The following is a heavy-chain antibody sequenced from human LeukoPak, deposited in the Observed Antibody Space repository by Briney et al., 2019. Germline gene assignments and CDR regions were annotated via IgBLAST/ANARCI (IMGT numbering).Heavy chain of an antibody. D-gene: IGHD6-19*01. CDR1: GGSISSGSYY. CDR2: IYTSGST. Sequence: SQTLSLTCTVSGGSISSGSYYWSWIRQPAGKGLEWIGRIYTSGSTNYNPSLKSRVTISVDTSKNQFSLKLGSVTAADTAVYYCARGVTGGWYKDYFDYWGQGTPVTVSS. CDR3: ARGVTGGWYKDYFDY. J-gene: IGHJ4*02. V-gene: IGHV4-61*02.